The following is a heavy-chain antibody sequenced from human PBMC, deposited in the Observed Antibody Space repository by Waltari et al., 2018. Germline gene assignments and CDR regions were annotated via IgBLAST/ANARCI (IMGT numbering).Heavy chain of an antibody. D-gene: IGHD3-22*01. CDR1: GGSISSSSYY. J-gene: IGHJ4*02. V-gene: IGHV4-39*01. CDR3: ASPSGYYFDY. Sequence: QLQLQESGPGLVKPSETLSLTCTVSGGSISSSSYYWGWLRQPPGKGLEWIGSIYYSGSTYYNPSLKSRVTISVDTSKNQFSLKLSSVTAADTAVYYCASPSGYYFDYWGQGTLVTVSS. CDR2: IYYSGST.